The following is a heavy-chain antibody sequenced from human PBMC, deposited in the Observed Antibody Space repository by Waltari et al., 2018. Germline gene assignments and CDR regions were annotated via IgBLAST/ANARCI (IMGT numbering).Heavy chain of an antibody. J-gene: IGHJ6*02. V-gene: IGHV1-18*01. CDR3: ARGGLELGSAYHYNGMDV. D-gene: IGHD2-2*01. CDR2: VSAYNGNR. Sequence: QVQLVQSGAAVKKPGAYVKVSCKASGYTFTSYGIGWGRQAPGKGLEWVGWVSAYNGNRYFAPRVQSRLTLTTDSSTTTAYMELTSLTFDDTAVYYCARGGLELGSAYHYNGMDVWGQGTTVIVS. CDR1: GYTFTSYG.